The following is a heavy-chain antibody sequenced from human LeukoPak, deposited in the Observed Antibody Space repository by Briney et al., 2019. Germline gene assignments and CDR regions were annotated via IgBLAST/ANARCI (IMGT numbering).Heavy chain of an antibody. CDR3: AKGYGRIVVVIKGFDY. D-gene: IGHD3-22*01. CDR2: ISYDGSNK. Sequence: PGGSLRLSCAASGFTFSSYAMHWVRQAPGKGLEWVAVISYDGSNKYYTDSVKGRFTISRDNSKNTLYLQMNSLRAEDTAVYYCAKGYGRIVVVIKGFDYWGQGTLVTVSS. V-gene: IGHV3-30-3*01. CDR1: GFTFSSYA. J-gene: IGHJ4*02.